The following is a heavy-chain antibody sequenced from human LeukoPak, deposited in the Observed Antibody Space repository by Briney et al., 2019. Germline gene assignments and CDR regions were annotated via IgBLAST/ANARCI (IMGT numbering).Heavy chain of an antibody. CDR2: IYSGGST. CDR1: GFTVSSNY. Sequence: PGGSLRLSCAASGFTVSSNYMSWVRQAPGKGLEWVSVIYSGGSTYYADSVKGRFTISRDNSRNTLYLQMNSLRVEDTAVYYCARTYSRESGYDFVFHYWGQGTRVTVSS. CDR3: ARTYSRESGYDFVFHY. D-gene: IGHD5-12*01. J-gene: IGHJ4*02. V-gene: IGHV3-53*01.